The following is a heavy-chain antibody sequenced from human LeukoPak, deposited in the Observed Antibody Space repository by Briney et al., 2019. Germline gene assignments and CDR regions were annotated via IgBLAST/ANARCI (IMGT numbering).Heavy chain of an antibody. D-gene: IGHD2-2*01. CDR3: ARGRTVVPRVVNYYYYYGMDV. J-gene: IGHJ6*04. CDR1: GGTFSSYA. V-gene: IGHV1-69*06. Sequence: SVKVSCKASGGTFSSYAISWVRQAPGQGLEWMGGIIPIFGTANYAQRFQGRVTITADKSTSTAYMELSSLRSEDTAVYYCARGRTVVPRVVNYYYYYGMDVWGKGTTVTVSS. CDR2: IIPIFGTA.